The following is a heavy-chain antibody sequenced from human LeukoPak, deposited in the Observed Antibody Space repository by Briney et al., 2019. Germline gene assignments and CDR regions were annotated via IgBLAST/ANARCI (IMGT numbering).Heavy chain of an antibody. CDR3: AREEREIRAPAFDI. CDR2: INHSGST. Sequence: SETLSLTCAVYGGSFSGYYWSWIRQPPGKGLEWIGEINHSGSTNYNPSLKSRVTISVDTSKNQFSLKLSSVTAADTAVYYCAREEREIRAPAFDIWGQGTMVTVSS. V-gene: IGHV4-34*01. D-gene: IGHD3-10*01. J-gene: IGHJ3*02. CDR1: GGSFSGYY.